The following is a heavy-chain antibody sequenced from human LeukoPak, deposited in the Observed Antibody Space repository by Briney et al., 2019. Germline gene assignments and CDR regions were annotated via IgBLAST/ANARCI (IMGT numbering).Heavy chain of an antibody. D-gene: IGHD4-23*01. CDR1: RFTFSNYW. Sequence: GGSLRLSCAASRFTFSNYWMTWVRQAPGKGLEWVAHMNQDGSEKYYVDSVKGRFTISRDNAKSSLYLQMNSLRAEDTAVYYCARGHVRVVTNYYYGLDVWGQGTTVTVYS. V-gene: IGHV3-7*01. J-gene: IGHJ6*02. CDR3: ARGHVRVVTNYYYGLDV. CDR2: MNQDGSEK.